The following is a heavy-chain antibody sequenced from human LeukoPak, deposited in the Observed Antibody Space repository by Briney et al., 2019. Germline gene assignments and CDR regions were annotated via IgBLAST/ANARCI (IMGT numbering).Heavy chain of an antibody. CDR1: GGSISSGDYS. Sequence: SETLSLTCAVSGGSISSGDYSWNWIRQPLGKGLEWIGYIYYSGSPYYNPSLKSRVTISVDTSKNQFSLKLSSVTAADTAVYYCARRPNPTYYYGSGSPNWFDPWGQGTLVTVSS. V-gene: IGHV4-30-4*07. CDR3: ARRPNPTYYYGSGSPNWFDP. CDR2: IYYSGSP. D-gene: IGHD3-10*01. J-gene: IGHJ5*02.